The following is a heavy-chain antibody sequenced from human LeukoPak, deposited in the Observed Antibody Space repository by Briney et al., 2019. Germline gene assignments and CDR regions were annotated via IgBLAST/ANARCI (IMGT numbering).Heavy chain of an antibody. Sequence: SETLSLTCTVSGGSISSYYWSWIRQPPGKGLEWIGYIYYSGSTNYNPSLKSRVTISVDTSKNQFSLKLSSVTAADTAVYYCARHPYGDYALDYWGQGILVTVSS. V-gene: IGHV4-59*08. CDR3: ARHPYGDYALDY. CDR1: GGSISSYY. CDR2: IYYSGST. J-gene: IGHJ4*02. D-gene: IGHD4-17*01.